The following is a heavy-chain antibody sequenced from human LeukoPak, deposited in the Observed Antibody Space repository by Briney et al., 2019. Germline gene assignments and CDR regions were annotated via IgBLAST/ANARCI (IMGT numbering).Heavy chain of an antibody. Sequence: GGSLRLSCAASGFTFSSYAMSWVRQAPGKGLEWVSGMSGSGGSTYYADSVKGRFTISRDNSKNTLYLQMNGLRAEDTAVYYCAKRPGIAVAGEFDYWGQGTLVTVSS. J-gene: IGHJ4*02. D-gene: IGHD6-19*01. V-gene: IGHV3-23*01. CDR2: MSGSGGST. CDR3: AKRPGIAVAGEFDY. CDR1: GFTFSSYA.